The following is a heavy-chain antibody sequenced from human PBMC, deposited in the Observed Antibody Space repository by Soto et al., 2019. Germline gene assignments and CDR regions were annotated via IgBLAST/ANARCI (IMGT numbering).Heavy chain of an antibody. CDR2: IIPIFGTA. Sequence: SVKVSCKASGGTFSSYAISWVRQAPGQGLEWMGGIIPIFGTANYAQKFQGRVTITADESTSTAYMELSSLRSEDTAVYYCTRGNTAMATWDYWGQGTLVTVSS. J-gene: IGHJ4*02. D-gene: IGHD5-18*01. CDR3: TRGNTAMATWDY. V-gene: IGHV1-69*13. CDR1: GGTFSSYA.